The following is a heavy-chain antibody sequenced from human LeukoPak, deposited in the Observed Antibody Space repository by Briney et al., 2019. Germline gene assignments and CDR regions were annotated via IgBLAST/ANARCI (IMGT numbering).Heavy chain of an antibody. Sequence: ASVKVSCKASGYTFTSYAMNWVRQAPGQGLEWMGWINTNTGNPTYAQGFTGRFFFSLDTSVSTAYLQISSLKAEDTAVYYCAIGSGYCSSTSCYARGSFDPWGQGTLVTVSS. V-gene: IGHV7-4-1*02. CDR1: GYTFTSYA. CDR3: AIGSGYCSSTSCYARGSFDP. CDR2: INTNTGNP. J-gene: IGHJ5*02. D-gene: IGHD2-2*01.